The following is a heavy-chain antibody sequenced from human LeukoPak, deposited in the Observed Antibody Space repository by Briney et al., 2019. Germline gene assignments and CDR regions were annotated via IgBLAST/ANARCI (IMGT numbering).Heavy chain of an antibody. CDR1: GFTFSYYE. J-gene: IGHJ6*03. D-gene: IGHD3-3*01. V-gene: IGHV3-48*03. Sequence: PGGSLRLSCAASGFTFSYYEMNWVRQAPGKGLEWVSYISGSGKTIYYADSVKGRFTISRDNSKNTLYLQMNSLRAEDTAVYYCAKHPRPLRFLETDYYYYYMDVWGKGTTVTVSS. CDR2: ISGSGKTI. CDR3: AKHPRPLRFLETDYYYYYMDV.